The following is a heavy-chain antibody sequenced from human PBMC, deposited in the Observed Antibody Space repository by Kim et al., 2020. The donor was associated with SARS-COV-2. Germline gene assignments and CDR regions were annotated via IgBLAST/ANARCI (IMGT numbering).Heavy chain of an antibody. Sequence: YDAESVKGRFTISRDNSTNTLYLQMNSLRAEDTAVYYCATGSMTTVTTSSWGQGTLVTVSS. CDR3: ATGSMTTVTTSS. D-gene: IGHD4-17*01. V-gene: IGHV3-30*02. J-gene: IGHJ4*02.